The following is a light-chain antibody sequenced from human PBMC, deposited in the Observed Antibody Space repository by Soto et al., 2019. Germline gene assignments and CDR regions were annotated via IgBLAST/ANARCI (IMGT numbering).Light chain of an antibody. Sequence: QSVLTQPVSVSGSPGQSITISCTGTSSDVGAYNYVSWYQQHPGKAPKLMIYDVNIRPSGVSNRFSGSKSGNTASLTISGLQAEDEADYYCTSWTTSTTMKFGGGTKVTVL. CDR1: SSDVGAYNY. CDR3: TSWTTSTTMK. V-gene: IGLV2-14*01. CDR2: DVN. J-gene: IGLJ2*01.